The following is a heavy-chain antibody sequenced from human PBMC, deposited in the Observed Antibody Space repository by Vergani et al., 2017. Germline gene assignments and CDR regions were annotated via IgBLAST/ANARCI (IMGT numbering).Heavy chain of an antibody. CDR3: ARGGSRDAFDI. V-gene: IGHV3-30-3*01. J-gene: IGHJ3*02. Sequence: QVQLVESGGGVVQPGRSLRLSCAASGCTFSSYAMHWVRQAPGKGLEWVAVISYDGSNKYYADSVKGRFTISRDNSKNTLYLQMNSLRAEDTAVYYCARGGSRDAFDIWGQGTMVTVSS. CDR2: ISYDGSNK. CDR1: GCTFSSYA. D-gene: IGHD6-13*01.